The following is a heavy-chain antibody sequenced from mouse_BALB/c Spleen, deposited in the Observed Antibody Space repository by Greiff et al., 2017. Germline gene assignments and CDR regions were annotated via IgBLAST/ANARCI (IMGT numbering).Heavy chain of an antibody. CDR1: GYAFTNYL. Sequence: QVQLQQSGAELVRPGTSVKVSCKASGYAFTNYLIEWVKQRPGQGLEWIGVINPGSGGTNYNEKFKGKATLTADKSSSTAYMQLSSLTSDDSAVYFCARSGYGNPFAYWGQGTLVTVSA. CDR3: ARSGYGNPFAY. D-gene: IGHD2-10*02. V-gene: IGHV1-54*01. CDR2: INPGSGGT. J-gene: IGHJ3*01.